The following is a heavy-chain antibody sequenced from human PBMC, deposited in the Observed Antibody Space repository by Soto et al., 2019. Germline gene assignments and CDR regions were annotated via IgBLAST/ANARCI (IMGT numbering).Heavy chain of an antibody. CDR2: IGTSSSYI. CDR3: AKSIAAEYYYYGVDV. CDR1: GFIFSRYS. V-gene: IGHV3-21*01. D-gene: IGHD6-13*01. J-gene: IGHJ6*02. Sequence: GGSLRLSCAVSGFIFSRYSMNWVRQAPGKGLEWVSSIGTSSSYIYDTDSVKSRFTISRDNSKNTVYLQMNSLSGEDTALYYCAKSIAAEYYYYGVDVWGQGTTVTVSS.